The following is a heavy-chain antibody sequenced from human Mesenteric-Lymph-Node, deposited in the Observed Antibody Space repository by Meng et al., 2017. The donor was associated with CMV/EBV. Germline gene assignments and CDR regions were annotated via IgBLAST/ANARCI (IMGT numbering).Heavy chain of an antibody. CDR2: VYSSGGTT. CDR1: GGSVSSGYYY. J-gene: IGHJ4*02. CDR3: ATGPSGYKKGYYDS. D-gene: IGHD5-24*01. Sequence: SETLSLTCTVSGGSVSSGYYYWSWIRQPPGKGLEWIGYVYSSGGTTNYNPSLESRVTISLDTSNNQFSLILTSVTAADTAVYYCATGPSGYKKGYYDSWGQGTLVTVSS. V-gene: IGHV4-61*01.